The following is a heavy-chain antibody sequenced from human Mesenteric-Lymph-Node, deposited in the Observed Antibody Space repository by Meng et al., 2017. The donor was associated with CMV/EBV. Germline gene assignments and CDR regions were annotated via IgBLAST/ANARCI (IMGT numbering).Heavy chain of an antibody. J-gene: IGHJ4*02. CDR2: MNPNIGNT. CDR1: GYTFTSYD. Sequence: SCKTSGYTFTSYDSSWVRQATGQGLEWMGWMNPNIGNTGYAQKFQGRVTMTRNTSISTAYMELSSLTSEDTAVYYCATEASAGGIDYWGQGTLVTVSS. V-gene: IGHV1-8*01. CDR3: ATEASAGGIDY. D-gene: IGHD6-13*01.